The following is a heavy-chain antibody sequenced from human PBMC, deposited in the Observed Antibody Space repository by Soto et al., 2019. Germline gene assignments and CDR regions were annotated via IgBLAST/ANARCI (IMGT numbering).Heavy chain of an antibody. J-gene: IGHJ5*02. CDR1: GGSISSSSYY. V-gene: IGHV4-39*01. CDR3: ARQKEAGSYLVNWFDP. CDR2: IYYSGST. Sequence: PSETLSLTCTVSGGSISSSSYYWGWIRQPPGKGLEWIGSIYYSGSTYYNPSLKSRVTISVDTSKNQFSLKLSSVTAADTAVYYCARQKEAGSYLVNWFDPWGQGTLVTVSS. D-gene: IGHD1-26*01.